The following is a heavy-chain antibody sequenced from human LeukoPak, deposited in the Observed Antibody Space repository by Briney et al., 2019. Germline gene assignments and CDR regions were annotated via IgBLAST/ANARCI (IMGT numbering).Heavy chain of an antibody. CDR3: AKRVGGSPYYLDY. Sequence: GGSLRLSCAASGFTFSTYGMSWVRQAPGKGLEWVSTIGAATYYADSVKGRFIISRDNSKNTLYLQMNSLGAEDTAIYYCAKRVGGSPYYLDYWGQGTPVTVSS. CDR1: GFTFSTYG. J-gene: IGHJ4*02. D-gene: IGHD4-23*01. V-gene: IGHV3-23*01. CDR2: IGAAT.